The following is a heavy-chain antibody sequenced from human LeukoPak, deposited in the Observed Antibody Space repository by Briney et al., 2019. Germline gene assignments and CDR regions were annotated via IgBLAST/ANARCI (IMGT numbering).Heavy chain of an antibody. Sequence: GGSLRLSCAASGFTFSSYSMNWVRQAPGKGLEWVSSISSSSSYIYYADSVKGRFTISRDNAKNSLYLQMNSLRAEDTAVYYCASLIAVATPRDWFDPWGQGTLVTVSS. CDR1: GFTFSSYS. CDR2: ISSSSSYI. J-gene: IGHJ5*02. CDR3: ASLIAVATPRDWFDP. V-gene: IGHV3-21*01. D-gene: IGHD6-19*01.